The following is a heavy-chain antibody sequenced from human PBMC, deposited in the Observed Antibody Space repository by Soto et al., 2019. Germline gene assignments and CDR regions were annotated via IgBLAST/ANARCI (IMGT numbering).Heavy chain of an antibody. V-gene: IGHV4-59*11. CDR3: TRANWYSEY. Sequence: QVQLQESGPGLVKPSETLSLTCSVSGGSISNHYWSWIRQPPGKGLEWIGYIYYNGNTNYNPSPKGRVTMSVDTSRNQISLKLTTVTAADTAVYYCTRANWYSEYWGQGTLVTVSS. D-gene: IGHD7-27*01. CDR1: GGSISNHY. CDR2: IYYNGNT. J-gene: IGHJ4*02.